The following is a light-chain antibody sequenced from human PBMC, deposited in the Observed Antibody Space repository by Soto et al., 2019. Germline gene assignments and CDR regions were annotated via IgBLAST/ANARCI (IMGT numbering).Light chain of an antibody. CDR1: QSISSY. CDR3: QQRRNWPPT. V-gene: IGKV1-39*01. CDR2: AAS. Sequence: DIQMTQSPSSLSASVGDRFTITCRASQSISSYLNWYQQKPGKAPKLLIYAASSLQSGVPARFSGSGSGTDFTLTSSSLEPEDFAIYYCQQRRNWPPTFGQGTKVEIK. J-gene: IGKJ1*01.